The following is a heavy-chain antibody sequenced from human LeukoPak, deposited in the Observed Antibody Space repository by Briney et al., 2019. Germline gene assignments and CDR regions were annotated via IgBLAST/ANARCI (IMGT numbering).Heavy chain of an antibody. V-gene: IGHV3-7*01. CDR2: IRQDGSEK. J-gene: IGHJ6*03. Sequence: GGSLRLSCAASGFTFSDYYMSWIRQAPGKGLEWVANIRQDGSEKYYVDSVKGRFTISRDNAKNSLYLQMNSLRAEDTAVYYCARVACSGGSCYFYYYYYMDVWGKGTTVTVSS. D-gene: IGHD2-15*01. CDR1: GFTFSDYY. CDR3: ARVACSGGSCYFYYYYYMDV.